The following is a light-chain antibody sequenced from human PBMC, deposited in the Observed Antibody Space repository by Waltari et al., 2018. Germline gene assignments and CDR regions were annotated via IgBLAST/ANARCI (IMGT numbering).Light chain of an antibody. CDR2: DAY. V-gene: IGKV3D-15*01. Sequence: EIVMTQSPATLSVSPGERVTLSCWASQSVSSNLAWYQQKPGQGPSLLIYDAYTRAPGIPARFSGSGSGTEFTLTISSLQPDDFATYICQQYRTPPWTFGQGTKVEMK. CDR3: QQYRTPPWT. J-gene: IGKJ1*01. CDR1: QSVSSN.